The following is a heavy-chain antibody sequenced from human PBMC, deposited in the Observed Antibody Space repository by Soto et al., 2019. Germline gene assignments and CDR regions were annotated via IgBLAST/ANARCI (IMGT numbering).Heavy chain of an antibody. V-gene: IGHV1-46*03. Sequence: RASVQVSCQASGYTFTSYYVHWVRQAPGQGLEWMGIINPSGGSTSYAQKFQGRVTMTRDTSTSTVYMELSSLRSEDTAVYYCARVYPSDTRYGYVGNNWFDPWGQGTLVTSPQ. CDR3: ARVYPSDTRYGYVGNNWFDP. CDR1: GYTFTSYY. J-gene: IGHJ5*02. CDR2: INPSGGST. D-gene: IGHD5-18*01.